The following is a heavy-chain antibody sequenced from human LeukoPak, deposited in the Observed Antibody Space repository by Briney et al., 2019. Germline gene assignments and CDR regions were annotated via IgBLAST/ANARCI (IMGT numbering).Heavy chain of an antibody. J-gene: IGHJ4*02. D-gene: IGHD6-13*01. CDR3: AKGGLAAAGTSSHFDY. CDR2: ISGSGGST. CDR1: GFTFSSYA. Sequence: PGGSLRLSCAASGFTFSSYAMSWVRQAPGKGLEWVSAISGSGGSTYYADSVKGRFTISRDNSKNTLYLQMNSLRAEDTAVYCCAKGGLAAAGTSSHFDYWGQGTLVTVSS. V-gene: IGHV3-23*01.